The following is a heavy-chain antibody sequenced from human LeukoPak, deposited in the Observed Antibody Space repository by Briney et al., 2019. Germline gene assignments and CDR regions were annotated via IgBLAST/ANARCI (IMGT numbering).Heavy chain of an antibody. CDR2: ISTSGSTI. J-gene: IGHJ4*02. Sequence: PGGSLRLSCAASGSTFSNYEVNWVRQAPGKGLEWVSYISTSGSTIYYADSVKGRFTISRDNAKNSVYLQMNSLRAEDTAVYYRATGTIYYWGQGALVTVSS. CDR3: ATGTIYY. CDR1: GSTFSNYE. D-gene: IGHD1-1*01. V-gene: IGHV3-48*03.